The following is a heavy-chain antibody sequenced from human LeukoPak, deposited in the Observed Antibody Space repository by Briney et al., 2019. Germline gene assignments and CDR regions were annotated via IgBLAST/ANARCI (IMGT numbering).Heavy chain of an antibody. J-gene: IGHJ4*02. Sequence: SETLSLTCTVSGGSISSYYWSWIRQPAGKGLEWIGRIYTSGSTNYNPSLKSRVTTSVDKSKNQFSLKLSSVTAADTAVYYCARDRTHYGGNSGFDYWGQGTLVTVSS. CDR3: ARDRTHYGGNSGFDY. V-gene: IGHV4-4*07. CDR1: GGSISSYY. D-gene: IGHD4-23*01. CDR2: IYTSGST.